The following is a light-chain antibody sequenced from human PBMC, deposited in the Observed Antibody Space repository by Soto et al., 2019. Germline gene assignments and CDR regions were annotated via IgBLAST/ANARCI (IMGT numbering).Light chain of an antibody. CDR3: QHYTSYPWT. CDR1: QSISSW. CDR2: KAS. Sequence: DIPMTQSPSTLSASVGDSVIITCRASQSISSWLAWYQQKPGKAPTLLIYKASSLANGVPSRFSGSGSGTEFTLTISSLQPDDFAIYYCQHYTSYPWTFGQGTRVEIK. J-gene: IGKJ1*01. V-gene: IGKV1-5*03.